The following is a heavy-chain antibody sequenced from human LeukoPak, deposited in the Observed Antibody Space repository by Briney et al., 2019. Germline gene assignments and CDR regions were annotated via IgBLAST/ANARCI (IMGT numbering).Heavy chain of an antibody. CDR3: ARGPDYDILADYFDY. D-gene: IGHD3-9*01. CDR1: GFTFNSFG. Sequence: GGSLRLSCATSGFTFNSFGMHWARQAPGKGLEWVAFISYDGSNKDYADSVKGRFTISRDNSKNTLFLQMNSLRPEDTAVYYCARGPDYDILADYFDYWGQGTLVTVSS. J-gene: IGHJ4*02. V-gene: IGHV3-30*03. CDR2: ISYDGSNK.